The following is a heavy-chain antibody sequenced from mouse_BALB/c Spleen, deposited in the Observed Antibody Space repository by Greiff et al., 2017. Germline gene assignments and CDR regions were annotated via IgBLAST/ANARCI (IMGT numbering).Heavy chain of an antibody. V-gene: IGHV14-3*02. Sequence: VQLKQSGAELVKPGASVKLSCTASGFNIKDTYMHWVKQRPEQGLEWIGRIDPANGNTKYDPKFQGKATITAHTSSNTAYLQLSSLTSEETAVYYCARSISYDLYAMDYWGQGTSVTVSS. CDR3: ARSISYDLYAMDY. CDR1: GFNIKDTY. J-gene: IGHJ4*01. CDR2: IDPANGNT. D-gene: IGHD2-4*01.